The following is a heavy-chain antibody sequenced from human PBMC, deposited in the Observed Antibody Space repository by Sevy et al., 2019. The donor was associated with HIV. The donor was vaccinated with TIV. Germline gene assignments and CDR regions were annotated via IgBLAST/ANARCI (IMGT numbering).Heavy chain of an antibody. Sequence: ASVKVSCKASGYTFTSYDINWVRQATGQGLEWMVWMNPNSGNTGYAQKFQGRVTMTRNTSISTAYMELSSLRSEDTAVYYCARSYYDFWSGYYVYYYYGMDVWGQGTTVTVSS. J-gene: IGHJ6*02. D-gene: IGHD3-3*01. CDR1: GYTFTSYD. CDR2: MNPNSGNT. V-gene: IGHV1-8*01. CDR3: ARSYYDFWSGYYVYYYYGMDV.